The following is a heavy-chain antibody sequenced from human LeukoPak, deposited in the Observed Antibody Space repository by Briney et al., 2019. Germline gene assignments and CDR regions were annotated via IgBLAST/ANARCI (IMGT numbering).Heavy chain of an antibody. CDR2: ISGPGITT. J-gene: IGHJ4*02. D-gene: IGHD6-13*01. CDR1: GFTFSNYA. V-gene: IGHV3-23*01. CDR3: AKDQSVIPTAALDY. Sequence: GGSLRLSRAASGFTFSNYALNWVRQAPGKGLEWVSAISGPGITTYYADSVKGRFTISRDNPKNTLYLQMNSLRDEDTAVYYCAKDQSVIPTAALDYWGQGTLVTVSS.